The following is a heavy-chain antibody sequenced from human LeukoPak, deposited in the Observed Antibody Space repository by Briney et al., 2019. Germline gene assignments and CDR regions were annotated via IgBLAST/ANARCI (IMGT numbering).Heavy chain of an antibody. V-gene: IGHV4-61*02. CDR2: IYTSGNT. D-gene: IGHD3-3*01. CDR1: GGSISSGNYY. Sequence: TSETLSLTCTVSGGSISSGNYYWSWIRQPAGKGLEWIGRIYTSGNTNYNPSLKSRVTVSIDTSKNQFSLKLSSVTAADTAVYDCARDLITTPYNLFDPWGPGTLVIVSS. CDR3: ARDLITTPYNLFDP. J-gene: IGHJ5*02.